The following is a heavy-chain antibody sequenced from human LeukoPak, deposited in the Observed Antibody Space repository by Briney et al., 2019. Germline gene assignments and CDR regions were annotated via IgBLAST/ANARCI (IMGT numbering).Heavy chain of an antibody. Sequence: GASVKVSCKASGYTFTGYYMHWVRQAPGQGLEWMGWINPNSGGTNYAQKFQGRVTMTRDTSISTAYMELSRLRSDDTAVYYCASYSSNASYYYYGMDVWGQGTTVTASS. V-gene: IGHV1-2*02. J-gene: IGHJ6*02. CDR3: ASYSSNASYYYYGMDV. D-gene: IGHD6-19*01. CDR2: INPNSGGT. CDR1: GYTFTGYY.